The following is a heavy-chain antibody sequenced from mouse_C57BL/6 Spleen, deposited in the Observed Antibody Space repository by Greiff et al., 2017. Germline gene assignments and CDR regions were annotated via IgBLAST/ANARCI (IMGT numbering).Heavy chain of an antibody. CDR2: IWRGGST. CDR3: ASPIYYGYDYSMDY. V-gene: IGHV2-2*01. Sequence: VQLQESGPGLVQPSPCLSITCTVSGFSLTSYGVHWVRQTPGKGLEWLGVIWRGGSTDYNAAFISRLSISTDYSKSKVFFKMISLQADDPAIYYCASPIYYGYDYSMDYWGQGTSVTVSS. D-gene: IGHD2-2*01. CDR1: GFSLTSYG. J-gene: IGHJ4*01.